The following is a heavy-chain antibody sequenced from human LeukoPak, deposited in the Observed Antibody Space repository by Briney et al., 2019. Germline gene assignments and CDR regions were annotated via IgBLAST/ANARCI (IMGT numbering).Heavy chain of an antibody. CDR3: ARVTPSLYNWFDP. J-gene: IGHJ5*02. CDR1: GGSISSYY. Sequence: PSETLSLTCTVSGGSISSYYWSWIRQAPGKGLEWIGYIYYSGSTNYNPSLKSRVTISVDTSKNQFSLKLSSVTAADTAVYYCARVTPSLYNWFDPWGQGTLVTVSS. CDR2: IYYSGST. V-gene: IGHV4-59*01.